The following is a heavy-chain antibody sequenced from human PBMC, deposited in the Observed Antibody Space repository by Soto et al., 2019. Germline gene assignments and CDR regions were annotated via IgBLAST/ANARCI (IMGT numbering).Heavy chain of an antibody. D-gene: IGHD3-9*01. CDR3: TRSPADDILTGYYLGY. Sequence: GGSLRLSCAASGFTFSGSAMHWVRQASGKGLERVGRIRSKPNSYATVYAASVKGRFTISRDDSKNTAYLQMNSLKTEDTAVYYCTRSPADDILTGYYLGYWGQGTLVTVSS. CDR2: IRSKPNSYAT. J-gene: IGHJ4*02. V-gene: IGHV3-73*01. CDR1: GFTFSGSA.